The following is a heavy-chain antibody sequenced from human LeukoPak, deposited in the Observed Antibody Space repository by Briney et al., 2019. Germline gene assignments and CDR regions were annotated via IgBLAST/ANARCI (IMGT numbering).Heavy chain of an antibody. V-gene: IGHV3-30*02. CDR1: GFVLSDYG. Sequence: GGSLRLSCTASGFVLSDYGMHWVRQAPGKGLEWVAFVRNDGSNEYYVGSVKGRFTVSRDKSKNTLYLQMNSLRAEDTAVYSCAKESDSGYHSEGPKTWGLGTLVTVSS. D-gene: IGHD5-12*01. CDR2: VRNDGSNE. CDR3: AKESDSGYHSEGPKT. J-gene: IGHJ5*02.